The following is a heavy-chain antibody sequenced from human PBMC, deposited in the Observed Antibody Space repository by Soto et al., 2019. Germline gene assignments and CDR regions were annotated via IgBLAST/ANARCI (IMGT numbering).Heavy chain of an antibody. Sequence: SVKVSCKASGYTFTYRYLHWVRQAPGQALEWMGWITPFNGNTNYAQKFQDRVTMTRNTSISTAYMELSSLRAEDTAVYSCARADANSYYYAMDVWGQGTTVTVSS. CDR1: GYTFTYRY. CDR2: ITPFNGNT. D-gene: IGHD2-8*01. CDR3: ARADANSYYYAMDV. J-gene: IGHJ6*02. V-gene: IGHV1-45*02.